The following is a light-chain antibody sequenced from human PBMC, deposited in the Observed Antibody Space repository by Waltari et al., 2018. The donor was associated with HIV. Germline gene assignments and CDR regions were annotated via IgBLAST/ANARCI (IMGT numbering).Light chain of an antibody. CDR2: GAS. CDR1: PSVNSNN. J-gene: IGKJ1*01. Sequence: IVLTQSPGTLSLSPGEIATLSCRASPSVNSNNLAWYQQNPGHAPRLLSYGASSRATGIPNRFSGSGSGTDFTLTVSRLEPEDSAVYYCQQYGTSPRTFGRGTKVEI. V-gene: IGKV3-20*01. CDR3: QQYGTSPRT.